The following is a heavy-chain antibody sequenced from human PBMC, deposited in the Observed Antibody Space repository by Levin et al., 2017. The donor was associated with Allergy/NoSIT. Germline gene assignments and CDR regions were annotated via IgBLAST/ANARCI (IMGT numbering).Heavy chain of an antibody. CDR3: ARDKEEGSCSDGVCYPDF. V-gene: IGHV3-48*02. CDR1: GFTFRSYD. D-gene: IGHD2-15*01. Sequence: SGGSLRLSCAASGFTFRSYDMSWVRQAPGKGLEWISFITGSGTITLYADSVKGRFTISRDNAKSSLYLQMNSLRDEDTAVYYCARDKEEGSCSDGVCYPDFWGQGTLVTVSS. J-gene: IGHJ4*02. CDR2: ITGSGTIT.